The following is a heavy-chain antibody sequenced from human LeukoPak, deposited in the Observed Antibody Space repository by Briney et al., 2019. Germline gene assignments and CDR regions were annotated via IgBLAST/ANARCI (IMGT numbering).Heavy chain of an antibody. V-gene: IGHV1-2*02. CDR3: ARAVTVRLPYL. CDR1: GYTFTSYD. D-gene: IGHD1-14*01. Sequence: ASVKVSCKASGYTFTSYDINWVRQATGQGLEWMGWMNPNSGGTNYAQKFQGRVTMTRDTSISTAYMELSRLRSDDTAVYYCARAVTVRLPYLWGQGTLVTVSS. CDR2: MNPNSGGT. J-gene: IGHJ5*02.